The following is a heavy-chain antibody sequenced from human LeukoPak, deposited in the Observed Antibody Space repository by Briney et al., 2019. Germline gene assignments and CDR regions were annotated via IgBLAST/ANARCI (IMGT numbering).Heavy chain of an antibody. V-gene: IGHV4-61*03. Sequence: SETLSLTCTVSGXSISSGNYYWNWNPQPPGKGLKWIGYIYSSTSTNHTPTLQVPITISVATTKNHFSLKLITATDAATTFYSCAERDGWEHWFDPWGQGTLVTVS. J-gene: IGHJ5*02. CDR1: GXSISSGNYY. CDR3: AERDGWEHWFDP. D-gene: IGHD5-24*01. CDR2: IYSSTST.